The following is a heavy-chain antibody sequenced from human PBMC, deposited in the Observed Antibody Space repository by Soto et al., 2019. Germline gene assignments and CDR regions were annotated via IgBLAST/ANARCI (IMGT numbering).Heavy chain of an antibody. CDR1: GFTFRNYD. V-gene: IGHV3-13*05. CDR3: ARTDRDFYGLDV. J-gene: IGHJ6*02. CDR2: ISAAGDP. Sequence: EVQLVESGGGLVQPGGSLRLSCEASGFTFRNYDMHWVRQGTGKGLEWVSGISAAGDPDYADSVEGRFTISRENAKNSFFLQMSSLRVGDAAVYYGARTDRDFYGLDVWGQGTTVIVSS.